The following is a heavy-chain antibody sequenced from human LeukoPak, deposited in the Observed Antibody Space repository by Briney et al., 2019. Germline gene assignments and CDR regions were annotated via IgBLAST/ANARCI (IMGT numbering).Heavy chain of an antibody. V-gene: IGHV3-21*01. CDR3: ARGVLDVVVTAINDY. CDR2: ITSSSSYI. J-gene: IGHJ4*02. CDR1: GFTFSSYS. Sequence: MTGGSLRLSCAASGFTFSSYSMNWVRQAPGKGLEWVSSITSSSSYIYYADSLKGRFTISRDNAKNSLYLQMNSLRAEDTAVYYCARGVLDVVVTAINDYWGQGTLVTVSS. D-gene: IGHD2-21*02.